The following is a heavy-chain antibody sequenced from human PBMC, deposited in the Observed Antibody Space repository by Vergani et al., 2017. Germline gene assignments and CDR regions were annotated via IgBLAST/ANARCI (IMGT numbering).Heavy chain of an antibody. D-gene: IGHD3-10*01. V-gene: IGHV1-69-2*01. J-gene: IGHJ6*02. CDR1: GYTFTDYY. CDR3: ASGGSGSYGGYYYYGMDV. CDR2: VDPEDGET. Sequence: EVQLVQSGAEVKKPGATVKISCKVSGYTFTDYYMHWVQQAPGKGLEWMGLVDPEDGETIYAEKFQGRVTITADESTSTAYMELSSLRSEDTAVYYCASGGSGSYGGYYYYGMDVWGQGTTVTVSS.